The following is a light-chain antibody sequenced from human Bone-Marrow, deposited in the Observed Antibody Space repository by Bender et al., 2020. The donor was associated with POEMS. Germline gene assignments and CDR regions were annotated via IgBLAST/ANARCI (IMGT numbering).Light chain of an antibody. V-gene: IGLV1-51*02. CDR1: SSNIGNQY. J-gene: IGLJ2*01. CDR3: AAWDDSLTVL. Sequence: QSVLTQPPSESAAPGQKVTVSCSGSSSNIGNQYVSWYQHLPETAPKLVIYETNKRPSGISDRFSASKSGTSASLAISGLRFDDEADYYCAAWDDSLTVLFGGGTKLTVL. CDR2: ETN.